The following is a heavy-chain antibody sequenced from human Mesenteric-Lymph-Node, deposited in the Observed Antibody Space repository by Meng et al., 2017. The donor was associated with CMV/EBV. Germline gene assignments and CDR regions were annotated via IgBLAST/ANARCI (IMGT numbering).Heavy chain of an antibody. V-gene: IGHV3-43*01. CDR1: GFIFDDYN. J-gene: IGHJ6*02. D-gene: IGHD2-2*01. Sequence: GESLKISCAASGFIFDDYNMYWVRQAPGKGLEWVSLISWDGTNIYYAESVKGRFTISRDNNKNSLYLQLNSLRTEDTALYYCARDYRYCSSTSCWGGGYSMDVWGQRTTVTVSS. CDR2: ISWDGTNI. CDR3: ARDYRYCSSTSCWGGGYSMDV.